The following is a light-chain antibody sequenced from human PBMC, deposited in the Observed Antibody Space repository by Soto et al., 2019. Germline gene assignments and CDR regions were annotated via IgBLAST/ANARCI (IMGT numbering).Light chain of an antibody. CDR2: GAS. CDR1: QGVSSD. J-gene: IGKJ1*01. CDR3: QHYNNWPPWT. V-gene: IGKV3-15*01. Sequence: EIVMTQSPATLSLSPGERATLSCRASQGVSSDLAWYQQKPGQAPRLLIYGASTRAIGIPARFSGSGSGTEFTLTISSLQSEDFAIYYCQHYNNWPPWTFGQGTKVDIK.